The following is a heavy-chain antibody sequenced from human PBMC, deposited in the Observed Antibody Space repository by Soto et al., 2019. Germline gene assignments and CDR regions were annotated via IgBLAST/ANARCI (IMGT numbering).Heavy chain of an antibody. CDR1: GDSLRGQS. J-gene: IGHJ6*02. CDR3: ARGASAPRTETQPNRGGMDV. CDR2: LDQSGGT. V-gene: IGHV4-34*01. D-gene: IGHD7-27*01. Sequence: KPSATLSLTCAVVGDSLRGQSWNWIRQSPGKGLEWIGELDQSGGTNYNPSLKSRAIISDDTSKNQFSLTLTSVTAADTAVYYCARGASAPRTETQPNRGGMDVWGQGTTVTVSS.